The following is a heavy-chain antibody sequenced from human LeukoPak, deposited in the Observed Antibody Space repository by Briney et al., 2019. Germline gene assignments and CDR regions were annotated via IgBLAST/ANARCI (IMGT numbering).Heavy chain of an antibody. CDR1: GYTFTSYY. CDR3: AREQQLAGDFDY. Sequence: ASVKVSCKASGYTFTSYYMHWVRQAPGQGLEWMGIINPSGGSTSYAQKFQGRVTMTRDASTSTVYMELSSLRSEDTAVYYCAREQQLAGDFDYWGQGTLVTVSS. CDR2: INPSGGST. J-gene: IGHJ4*02. V-gene: IGHV1-46*01. D-gene: IGHD6-13*01.